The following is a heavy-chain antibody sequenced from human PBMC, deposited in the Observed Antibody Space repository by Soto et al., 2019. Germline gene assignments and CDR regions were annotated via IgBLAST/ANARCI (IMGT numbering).Heavy chain of an antibody. CDR1: GFSFSSYG. V-gene: IGHV3-30*18. D-gene: IGHD3-3*01. CDR3: VKPEGGVYHTSAYHYYYAMDV. Sequence: GGSLRLSCAASGFSFSSYGMNSVRQAPGKGLEWVAVISFDGSNRYYAESVKDRFTISRDNSKNTVYLQMNSLRPEDTSVYYCVKPEGGVYHTSAYHYYYAMDVCGQGTKVTVSS. J-gene: IGHJ6*02. CDR2: ISFDGSNR.